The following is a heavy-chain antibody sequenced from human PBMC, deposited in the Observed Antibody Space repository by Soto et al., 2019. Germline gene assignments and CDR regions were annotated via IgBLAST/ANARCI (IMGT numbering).Heavy chain of an antibody. J-gene: IGHJ6*02. Sequence: QVQLVQSGAEVKKPRSSVKVSCKASGGTFSSYTISWVRQAPGQGLEWMGRIIPILGIANYAQKFQGRVTITADKATSTTDMELSIMRSEDTAVYYCASTPRIGDTAIVMGGYYYYGMDVWGQGTTVTVSS. D-gene: IGHD5-18*01. CDR2: IIPILGIA. CDR3: ASTPRIGDTAIVMGGYYYYGMDV. CDR1: GGTFSSYT. V-gene: IGHV1-69*02.